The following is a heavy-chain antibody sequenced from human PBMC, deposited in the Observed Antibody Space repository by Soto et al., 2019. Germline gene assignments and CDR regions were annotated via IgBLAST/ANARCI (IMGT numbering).Heavy chain of an antibody. CDR1: GYSFTSYW. CDR2: IYPGDSDT. J-gene: IGHJ6*03. D-gene: IGHD2-2*01. V-gene: IGHV5-51*01. CDR3: ARAGYCSSTSRYDYYYYMDV. Sequence: PGESLKVSCKGSGYSFTSYWIGWVLQMPGKGLEWMGIIYPGDSDTRYSPSFQGQVTISADKSISTAYLQWSSLKASDTAMYYCARAGYCSSTSRYDYYYYMDVWGKGTTVTVSS.